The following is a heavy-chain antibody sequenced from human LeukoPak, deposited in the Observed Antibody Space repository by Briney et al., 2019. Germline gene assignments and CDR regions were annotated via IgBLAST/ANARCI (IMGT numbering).Heavy chain of an antibody. D-gene: IGHD3-22*01. Sequence: PGGSLRLSCAASGFSFSSYSMNWVRQAPGKGLEWVSSISSSSSYIYYADSVKGRFTISRDNAKNSLYPQMNSLRAEDTAVYYCVVYYDSSGYYSQFDYWGQGTLVTVSS. CDR3: VVYYDSSGYYSQFDY. CDR1: GFSFSSYS. V-gene: IGHV3-21*01. CDR2: ISSSSSYI. J-gene: IGHJ4*02.